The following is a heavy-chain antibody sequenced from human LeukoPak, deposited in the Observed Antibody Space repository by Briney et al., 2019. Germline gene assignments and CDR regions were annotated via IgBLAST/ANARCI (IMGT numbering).Heavy chain of an antibody. Sequence: GASVKVFCKASGGTFSSYAISWVRQAPGQGLEWMGGIIPIFGTAKYAQKFQGRVTITADESTSTAYMELSSLRSEDTAMYYCASLNDYTYGMDVWGQGTTVTVSS. CDR3: ASLNDYTYGMDV. CDR2: IIPIFGTA. CDR1: GGTFSSYA. D-gene: IGHD4-11*01. V-gene: IGHV1-69*13. J-gene: IGHJ6*02.